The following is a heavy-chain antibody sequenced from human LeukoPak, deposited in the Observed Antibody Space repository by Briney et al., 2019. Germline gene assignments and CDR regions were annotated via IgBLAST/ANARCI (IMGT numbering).Heavy chain of an antibody. D-gene: IGHD6-19*01. CDR3: SRILSDTSGWYHFDY. CDR1: GFTFSSYA. CDR2: ISSNGGST. Sequence: GGSLRLSCSASGFTFSSYAMHWVRQAPGKGLEYVSAISSNGGSTYYADAVKGRFTISRDNSKNTLYLQMNSLRAEDTAVYYCSRILSDTSGWYHFDYWGQGALVTVSS. V-gene: IGHV3-64*04. J-gene: IGHJ4*02.